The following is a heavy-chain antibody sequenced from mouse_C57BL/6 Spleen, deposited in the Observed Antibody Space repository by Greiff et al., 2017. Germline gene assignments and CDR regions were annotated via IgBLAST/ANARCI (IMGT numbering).Heavy chain of an antibody. CDR2: IDPSDSYT. Sequence: VQLQQPGAELVMPGASVKLSCKASGYTFTSYWMHWVKQRPGQGLEWIGEIDPSDSYTNYNQKFKGKSTLTVDKSSSTAYMQLSSLTSEDSAVYYCARLGDLDYWGQGTTLTVSS. CDR1: GYTFTSYW. D-gene: IGHD3-3*01. J-gene: IGHJ2*01. V-gene: IGHV1-69*01. CDR3: ARLGDLDY.